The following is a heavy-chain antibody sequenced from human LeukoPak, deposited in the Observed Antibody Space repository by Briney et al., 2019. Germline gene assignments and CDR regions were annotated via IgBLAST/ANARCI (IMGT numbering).Heavy chain of an antibody. V-gene: IGHV1-24*01. CDR1: GYTLTELS. J-gene: IGHJ4*02. D-gene: IGHD1-26*01. CDR3: ARVDRGPSGSYYFDY. Sequence: ASVTVSCKVAGYTLTELSMHWVRQAPGKGLEWMGGFNPEDGETIYAQKFQGRVTMTEDTSTHTAYMELSSLRSEDTAVYYCARVDRGPSGSYYFDYWGQGTLVTVSS. CDR2: FNPEDGET.